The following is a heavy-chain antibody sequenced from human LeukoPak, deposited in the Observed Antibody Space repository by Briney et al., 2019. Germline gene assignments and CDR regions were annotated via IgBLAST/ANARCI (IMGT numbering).Heavy chain of an antibody. D-gene: IGHD3-10*01. V-gene: IGHV1-2*02. CDR3: ARLIWGSGSYYNEGNWFDP. J-gene: IGHJ5*02. CDR1: GYIFTGYY. Sequence: ASVKVSCKASGYIFTGYYMHWVRQAPGQGLEWMGWINPNSGGTNYAQKFQGRVTMTRDTSISTAYMELSRLRSDDTAVYYCARLIWGSGSYYNEGNWFDPWGQGTLVTVSS. CDR2: INPNSGGT.